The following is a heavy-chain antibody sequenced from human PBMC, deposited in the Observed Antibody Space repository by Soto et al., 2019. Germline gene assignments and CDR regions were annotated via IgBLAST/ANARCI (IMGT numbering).Heavy chain of an antibody. V-gene: IGHV4-38-2*01. D-gene: IGHD6-19*01. CDR3: ARVHVMVVAGSTFDY. CDR2: IYHGGTT. Sequence: SETLSLTCPFAGYSIGSGSYWGWIRPPPGKGPEWIASIYHGGTTFYNPSLKSRITISVDTSNNQFSLKLTSVTAADTAVYYCARVHVMVVAGSTFDYWGHGTLVTVSS. J-gene: IGHJ4*01. CDR1: GYSIGSGSY.